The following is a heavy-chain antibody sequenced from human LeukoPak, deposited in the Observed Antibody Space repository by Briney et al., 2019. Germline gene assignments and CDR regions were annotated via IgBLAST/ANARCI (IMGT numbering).Heavy chain of an antibody. Sequence: SETLSLTCAVSGGSISSSNWWSWVRQPPGKGLEWIGEIYHSGSTNYNPSLKSRVTISVDKSKNQFSLKLSPVTAADTAVYYCAREGGDFGVSFDYWGQGILVTVSS. CDR3: AREGGDFGVSFDY. V-gene: IGHV4-4*02. J-gene: IGHJ4*02. CDR2: IYHSGST. D-gene: IGHD2-21*02. CDR1: GGSISSSNW.